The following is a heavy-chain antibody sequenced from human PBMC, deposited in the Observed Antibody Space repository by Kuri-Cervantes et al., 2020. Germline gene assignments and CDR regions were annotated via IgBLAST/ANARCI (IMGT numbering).Heavy chain of an antibody. J-gene: IGHJ4*02. V-gene: IGHV4-39*01. CDR2: IYYSGST. CDR1: GGSISSSSYY. Sequence: GSLRLSCTVSGGSISSSSYYWGWIRQPPGKGLEWIGSIYYSGSTYYNPSLKSQVTISVDTSKNQFSLKLSSVTAADTAVYYCARSRRLGFLDYWGQGTLVTVSS. D-gene: IGHD2/OR15-2a*01. CDR3: ARSRRLGFLDY.